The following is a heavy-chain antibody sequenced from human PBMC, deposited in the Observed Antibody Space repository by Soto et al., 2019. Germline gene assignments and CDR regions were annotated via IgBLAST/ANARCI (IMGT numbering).Heavy chain of an antibody. J-gene: IGHJ4*01. CDR2: IIPIFDAT. Sequence: QVQMVQSGAEVKKPGSSARVSCKVSGGTFSRHSISWVRQAPGQGLEWMGGIIPIFDATQYAQKFQGRLTITADESTTTFHMDLSGLRPEDTAIYYCARALTSVRGSWGHGTLVTGS. D-gene: IGHD3-10*01. V-gene: IGHV1-69*01. CDR3: ARALTSVRGS. CDR1: GGTFSRHS.